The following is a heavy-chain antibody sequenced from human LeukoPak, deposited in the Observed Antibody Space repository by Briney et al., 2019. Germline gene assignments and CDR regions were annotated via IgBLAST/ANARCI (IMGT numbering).Heavy chain of an antibody. D-gene: IGHD3-22*01. CDR1: GVSISNYY. Sequence: SETLSLTCTVSGVSISNYYWSWIRQPAGKGLEWIGRIYTSGSTNYNPSLKSRVTMSVDTSKNQFSLKLTSVPAADTAVYYCARDRYYYDSSAYYYRFDPWGQGTLVTVSS. CDR2: IYTSGST. V-gene: IGHV4-4*07. J-gene: IGHJ5*02. CDR3: ARDRYYYDSSAYYYRFDP.